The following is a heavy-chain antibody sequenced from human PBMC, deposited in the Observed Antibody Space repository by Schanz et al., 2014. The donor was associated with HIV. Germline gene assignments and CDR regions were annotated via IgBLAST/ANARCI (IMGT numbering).Heavy chain of an antibody. J-gene: IGHJ4*02. V-gene: IGHV3-15*01. CDR2: IKSKTDGGTT. Sequence: EVQQVLESGGGLVQPGGSLRLSCAASGFSFSNAWMSWVRQAPGKGLEWVGRIKSKTDGGTTDYAAPVKGRFTISRDGSKNTLYLQMNSLKTEDTAVYYCTTDLRRLGELSFHYFDYWGQGTLVTVSS. CDR1: GFSFSNAW. CDR3: TTDLRRLGELSFHYFDY. D-gene: IGHD3-16*02.